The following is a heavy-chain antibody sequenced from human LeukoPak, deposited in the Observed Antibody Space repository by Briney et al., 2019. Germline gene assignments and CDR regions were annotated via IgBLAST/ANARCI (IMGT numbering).Heavy chain of an antibody. Sequence: GGSLRLSCAASGFTFSSYAMSWVRQAPGKGLEWVSVISGSGGSTYYADSVKGRFTISRDNSKNTLYLQMNSLRAEDTAVYYCASTFYGDSPPYWGQGTLVTVSS. J-gene: IGHJ4*02. CDR2: ISGSGGST. D-gene: IGHD4-17*01. CDR3: ASTFYGDSPPY. V-gene: IGHV3-23*01. CDR1: GFTFSSYA.